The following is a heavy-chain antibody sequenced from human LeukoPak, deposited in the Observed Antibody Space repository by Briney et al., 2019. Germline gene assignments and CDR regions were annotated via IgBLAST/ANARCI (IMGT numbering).Heavy chain of an antibody. CDR3: TRDQTPYY. CDR2: IRSKVYGGTP. J-gene: IGHJ4*02. Sequence: GGTLRLSCAASGFTFSTYGMTWVRQAPGKGLEWVGFIRSKVYGGTPEYAASVKGRFTISRDDSKGIAYLQMNSLKTEDTAMYYRTRDQTPYYWGQGTLVTVSS. CDR1: GFTFSTYG. V-gene: IGHV3-49*04.